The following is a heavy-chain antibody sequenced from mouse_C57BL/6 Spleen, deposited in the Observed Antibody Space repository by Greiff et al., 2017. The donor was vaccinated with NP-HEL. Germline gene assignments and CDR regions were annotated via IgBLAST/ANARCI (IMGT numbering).Heavy chain of an antibody. Sequence: EVQLQQSGPELVKPGASVKISCKASGYTFTDYYMNWVKQSHGKSLEWIGDINPNNGGTSYNQKFKGKATLTVDKSSSTAYMELRSLTSEDSAVYYCARAHLTTVVPYAMDYWGQGTSVTVSS. CDR3: ARAHLTTVVPYAMDY. J-gene: IGHJ4*01. CDR1: GYTFTDYY. V-gene: IGHV1-26*01. D-gene: IGHD1-1*01. CDR2: INPNNGGT.